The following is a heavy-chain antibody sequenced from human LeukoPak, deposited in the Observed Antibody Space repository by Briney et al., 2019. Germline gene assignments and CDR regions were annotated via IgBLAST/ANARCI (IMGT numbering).Heavy chain of an antibody. J-gene: IGHJ4*02. V-gene: IGHV4-59*06. D-gene: IGHD6-13*01. CDR1: GGSISSYY. CDR2: IYYSGST. Sequence: SETLSLTCTVSGGSISSYYWSWIRQHPGKGLEWIGYIYYSGSTYYNPSLKSRVTISVDTSKNQFSLKLSSVTAADTAVYYCARERAAAGADYWGQGTLVTVSS. CDR3: ARERAAAGADY.